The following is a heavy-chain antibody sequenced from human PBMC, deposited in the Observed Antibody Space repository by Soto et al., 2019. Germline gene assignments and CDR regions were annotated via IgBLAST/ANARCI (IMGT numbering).Heavy chain of an antibody. CDR3: ARVTGRYYYGMDV. Sequence: QVQLQQWGAGLLKPSETLSLTCAVYGGSFSGYYWSWIRQPPGKGLEWIGEINHSGSTNYNPSLNSRVTISVDTSKNPFSLKLSSVTAADTAVYYCARVTGRYYYGMDVWGQGTTVTVSS. V-gene: IGHV4-34*01. CDR2: INHSGST. J-gene: IGHJ6*02. CDR1: GGSFSGYY.